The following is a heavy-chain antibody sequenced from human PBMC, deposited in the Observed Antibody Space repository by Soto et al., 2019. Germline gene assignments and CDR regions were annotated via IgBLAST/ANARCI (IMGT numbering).Heavy chain of an antibody. V-gene: IGHV3-9*01. J-gene: IGHJ4*02. CDR3: AKDSSGSYGNFDY. CDR2: ISWNSGSI. CDR1: GFTFDDYA. Sequence: EVQLVESGGGLVQPGRSLRLSCAASGFTFDDYAMHWVRQAPGKGLEWVSGISWNSGSIGYADSVKGRFTISRDNAKNSLYLQMNSLRAEDTALYYCAKDSSGSYGNFDYWGQGTLVTVSS. D-gene: IGHD1-26*01.